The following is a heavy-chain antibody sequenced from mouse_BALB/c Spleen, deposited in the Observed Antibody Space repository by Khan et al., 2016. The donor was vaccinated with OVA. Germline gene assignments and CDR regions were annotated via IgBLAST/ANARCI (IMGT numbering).Heavy chain of an antibody. Sequence: EVQLQESGPGLVKPSQSLSLTCSVTGYSITSGYFWNWIRQFPGNKLEWMGYIRYDGDSNYNPSLKNRISITRDTSKNQFFRELNSVLPEDTATCYCARGGSSGPAWFAYWGQGTLVTVSP. J-gene: IGHJ3*01. CDR3: ARGGSSGPAWFAY. V-gene: IGHV3-6*01. CDR2: IRYDGDS. D-gene: IGHD3-1*01. CDR1: GYSITSGYF.